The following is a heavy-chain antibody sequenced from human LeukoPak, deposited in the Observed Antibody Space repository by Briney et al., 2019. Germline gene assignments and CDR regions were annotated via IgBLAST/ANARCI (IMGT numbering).Heavy chain of an antibody. CDR2: ISGSGGST. V-gene: IGHV3-23*01. Sequence: GGSLRLPCAASGFTFSSYAMSWVRQAPGKGLEWVSAISGSGGSTYYADSVKGRFTISRDNSKNTLYLQMNSLRAEDTAVYYCAKGRPLGYCSSTSCHYPDYWDQGTLVTVSS. D-gene: IGHD2-2*01. CDR1: GFTFSSYA. CDR3: AKGRPLGYCSSTSCHYPDY. J-gene: IGHJ4*02.